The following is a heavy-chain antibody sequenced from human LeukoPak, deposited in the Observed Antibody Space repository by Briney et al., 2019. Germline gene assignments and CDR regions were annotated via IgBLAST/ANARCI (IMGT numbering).Heavy chain of an antibody. J-gene: IGHJ2*01. CDR2: IWGGVDT. V-gene: IGHV3-13*01. Sequence: GFALRLSCAASGFSFSSPDMHWLRQATGNALEWVSAIWGGVDTYYPDSVKGRFIISRENAKNSLYLQMDSLRVGDTAVYYCAREVVDSISSGWYFDLWGRGALVTVSS. D-gene: IGHD6-6*01. CDR1: GFSFSSPD. CDR3: AREVVDSISSGWYFDL.